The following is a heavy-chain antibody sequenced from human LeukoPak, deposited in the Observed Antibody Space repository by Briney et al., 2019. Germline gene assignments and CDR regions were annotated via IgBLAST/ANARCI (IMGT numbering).Heavy chain of an antibody. CDR2: VSDGGSNK. CDR1: GFTFRTFA. CDR3: ARGTLRSYYYYYMDV. J-gene: IGHJ6*03. V-gene: IGHV3-30-3*01. Sequence: GGSLRLSCAASGFTFRTFAMNWVRQAPGKGLEWVAIVSDGGSNKYYADCVKGRFTISRDNSKNTLYLQMDSLRVEDTAVYYCARGTLRSYYYYYMDVWGKGTTVTVSS. D-gene: IGHD1-1*01.